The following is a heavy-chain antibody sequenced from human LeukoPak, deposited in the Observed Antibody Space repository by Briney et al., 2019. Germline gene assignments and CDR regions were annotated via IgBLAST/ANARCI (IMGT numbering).Heavy chain of an antibody. V-gene: IGHV1-2*02. D-gene: IGHD3-3*01. J-gene: IGHJ4*02. CDR1: GYTFTGYY. Sequence: ASVKVSCKASGYTFTGYYMHWVRQAPGQGLEWMGWINPNSGGTNYAQKFQGRATMTRDTSISTAYMELSRLRSDDTAVYYCARAQYYDFWGGYSHFDYWGQGTLVTVSS. CDR3: ARAQYYDFWGGYSHFDY. CDR2: INPNSGGT.